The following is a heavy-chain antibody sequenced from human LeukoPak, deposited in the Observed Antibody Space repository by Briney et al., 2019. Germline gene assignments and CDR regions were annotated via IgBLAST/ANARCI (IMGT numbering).Heavy chain of an antibody. D-gene: IGHD5-18*01. Sequence: PSETLSLTCTVSGGSISSSSYYWGWIRQPPGKGLEWIGSIYYSGSTYYNPSLKSRVTISVDTSKNQFSLKLSSVTAADTAVYYCARVPPPIQLWPGTFIPFDYWGQGTLVTVSS. CDR1: GGSISSSSYY. CDR3: ARVPPPIQLWPGTFIPFDY. CDR2: IYYSGST. J-gene: IGHJ4*02. V-gene: IGHV4-39*07.